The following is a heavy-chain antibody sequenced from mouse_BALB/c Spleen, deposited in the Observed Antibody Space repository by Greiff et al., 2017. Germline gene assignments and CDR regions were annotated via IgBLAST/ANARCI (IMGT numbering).Heavy chain of an antibody. D-gene: IGHD2-2*01. J-gene: IGHJ3*01. CDR1: GYTFTSYW. V-gene: IGHV1S81*02. CDR2: INPSNGRT. Sequence: QVQLQPPGAELVKPGASVKLSCKASGYTFTSYWMHWVKQRPGQGLEWIGEINPSNGRTNYNEKFKSKATLTVDKSSSTAYMQLSSLTSEDSAVYYCARCLGYDGGFADWGQGTLVTVSA. CDR3: ARCLGYDGGFAD.